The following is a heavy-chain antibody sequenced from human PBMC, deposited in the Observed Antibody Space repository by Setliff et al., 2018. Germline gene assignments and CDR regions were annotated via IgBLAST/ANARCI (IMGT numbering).Heavy chain of an antibody. CDR2: ISYDGSNK. V-gene: IGHV3-30*04. CDR3: AREDYGEYYFDY. CDR1: GFTFRRYA. Sequence: GGSLRLSCAASGFTFRRYATHWVRQAPGKGLEWVAVISYDGSNKFYADSVKGRFTISRDNSGNTLFLQMNSLGAEDTAVYHCAREDYGEYYFDYWGQGTLVTVSS. D-gene: IGHD4-17*01. J-gene: IGHJ4*02.